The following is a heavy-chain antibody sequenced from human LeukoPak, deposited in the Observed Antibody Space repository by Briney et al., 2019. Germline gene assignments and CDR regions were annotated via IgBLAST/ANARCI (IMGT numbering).Heavy chain of an antibody. CDR3: AADAGDHLRLGELLLA. CDR2: IVVGSGNT. Sequence: ASVTVSCKASGFTFTSSAVQWVRQARGQRLEWIGWIVVGSGNTNYAQKFQERVTITRDMSTSTAYTELSSLRSEDTAVYYCAADAGDHLRLGELLLAWGQGTLVTVSS. CDR1: GFTFTSSA. J-gene: IGHJ5*02. V-gene: IGHV1-58*01. D-gene: IGHD3-16*02.